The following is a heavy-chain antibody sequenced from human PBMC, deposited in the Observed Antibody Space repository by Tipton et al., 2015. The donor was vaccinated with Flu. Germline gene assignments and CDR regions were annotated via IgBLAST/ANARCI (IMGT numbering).Heavy chain of an antibody. CDR2: VSRTGST. CDR1: RFTFSTYW. Sequence: LRLSCAASRFTFSTYWMTWVRQVPGKGLEWIGTVSRTGSTIYNPSLKSRVTISTDTSKNQFSLNMRSVTAADMAVYYCARDSWTSSSPWLHYGLDVWGQGTTVTVSS. J-gene: IGHJ6*02. V-gene: IGHV4-4*08. D-gene: IGHD6-19*01. CDR3: ARDSWTSSSPWLHYGLDV.